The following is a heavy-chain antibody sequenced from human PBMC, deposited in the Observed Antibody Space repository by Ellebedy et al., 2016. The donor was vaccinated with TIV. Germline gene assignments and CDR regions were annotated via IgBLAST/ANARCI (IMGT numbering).Heavy chain of an antibody. J-gene: IGHJ4*02. CDR1: GFTFSSYN. Sequence: GGSLRLXXAVSGFTFSSYNMNWVRQAPGKGLEWVSSISIRGGHIFYADSLKGRFTISRDNAKNSLFLQMNNLRAEDTAVYYCARDRDWAHDYWGQGTLVTVSS. CDR2: ISIRGGHI. CDR3: ARDRDWAHDY. V-gene: IGHV3-21*01. D-gene: IGHD3/OR15-3a*01.